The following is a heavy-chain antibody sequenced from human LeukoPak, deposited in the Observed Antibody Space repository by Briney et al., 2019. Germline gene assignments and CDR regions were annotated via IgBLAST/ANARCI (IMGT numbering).Heavy chain of an antibody. J-gene: IGHJ4*02. D-gene: IGHD6-13*01. CDR1: GFTFSTYW. V-gene: IGHV3-7*01. CDR2: IKQDGSEK. Sequence: GGSLRLSCAASGFTFSTYWMSWVRQAPGKGLEWVANIKQDGSEKYYLDSVKGRFTISRDNAKNSLYLQMNSLRAEDTAVYFCTREAAAGIDYWGQGTLVTAYS. CDR3: TREAAAGIDY.